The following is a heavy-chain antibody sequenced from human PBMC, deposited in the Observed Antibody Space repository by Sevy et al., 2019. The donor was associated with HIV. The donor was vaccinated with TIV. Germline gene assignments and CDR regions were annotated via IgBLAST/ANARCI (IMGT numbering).Heavy chain of an antibody. CDR2: IWYDGSNK. J-gene: IGHJ4*02. V-gene: IGHV3-33*08. Sequence: GGSLRLSCAASGFTFSSYGMHWVRQAPGKGLEWVAVIWYDGSNKYYADSVKGRFTISRDNSKNTLYLQMNSLRAEDTALYYCASEGHDYSNYVVWGQGTLVTVSS. D-gene: IGHD4-4*01. CDR3: ASEGHDYSNYVV. CDR1: GFTFSSYG.